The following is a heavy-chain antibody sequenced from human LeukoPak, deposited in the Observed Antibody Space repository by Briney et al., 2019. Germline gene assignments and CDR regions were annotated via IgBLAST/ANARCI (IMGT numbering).Heavy chain of an antibody. J-gene: IGHJ4*02. Sequence: QTGGSLRLSCAASGFTFSTYAVNWVRQAPGKGLEWVSTISGSGDSTYYADSVKGRFTISRDNSKNTLYLQMNSLRAEDTAVYYCAKLDTAMVKGFVYWGQGTLVTVSS. CDR2: ISGSGDST. CDR1: GFTFSTYA. D-gene: IGHD5-18*01. CDR3: AKLDTAMVKGFVY. V-gene: IGHV3-23*01.